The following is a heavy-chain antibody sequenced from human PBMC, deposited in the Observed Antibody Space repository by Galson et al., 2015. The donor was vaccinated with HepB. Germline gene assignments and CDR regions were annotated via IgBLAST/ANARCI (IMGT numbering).Heavy chain of an antibody. Sequence: SLRLSCAASGFTFSSYSMNWVRQAPGKGLEWVSSISSSSSYIYYADSVKGRFTISRDNAKNSLYLQMNSLRAEDTAVYYCARDPNDSSDPIEMGTFDYWGQGTLVTVSS. CDR1: GFTFSSYS. J-gene: IGHJ4*02. CDR3: ARDPNDSSDPIEMGTFDY. D-gene: IGHD3-22*01. V-gene: IGHV3-21*01. CDR2: ISSSSSYI.